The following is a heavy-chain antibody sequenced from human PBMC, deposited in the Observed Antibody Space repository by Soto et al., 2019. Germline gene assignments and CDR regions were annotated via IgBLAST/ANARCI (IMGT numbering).Heavy chain of an antibody. D-gene: IGHD3-22*01. CDR3: QRENDRRGYYRPTLHDSDI. V-gene: IGHV1-69*13. CDR2: IIPIFGTA. J-gene: IGHJ3*02. Sequence: SVKVACKASGGTFSSYAISWVRQAPGQRLEWMGGIIPIFGTANYAQKFKGRVTITADESTSTAYMELSSLRSEDTAVYYCQRENDRRGYYRPTLHDSDICGQ. CDR1: GGTFSSYA.